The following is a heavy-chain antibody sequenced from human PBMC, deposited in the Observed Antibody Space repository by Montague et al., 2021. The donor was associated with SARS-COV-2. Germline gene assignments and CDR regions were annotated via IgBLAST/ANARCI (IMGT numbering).Heavy chain of an antibody. V-gene: IGHV4-59*01. CDR3: AREGSVSYYNWLFDP. J-gene: IGHJ5*02. CDR1: GGSISSYY. CDR2: IYYSGST. D-gene: IGHD3-10*01. Sequence: SETLSLTCTVSGGSISSYYWSWIRQPPGKGLEWIGYIYYSGSTNXNPSLKSRVTISVDTYKNQFSLKLSSVTAADTAVYYCAREGSVSYYNWLFDPWGRGTLVTVSS.